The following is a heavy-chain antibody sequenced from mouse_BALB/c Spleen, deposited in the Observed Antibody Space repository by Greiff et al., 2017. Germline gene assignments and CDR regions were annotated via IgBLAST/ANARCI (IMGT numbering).Heavy chain of an antibody. CDR1: GYAFTNYL. V-gene: IGHV1-54*01. CDR3: ARNYYGSSPFDY. Sequence: QVHVKQSGAELVRPGTSVKVSCKASGYAFTNYLIEWVKQRPGQGLEWIGVINPGSGGTNYNEKFKGKATLTADKSSSTAYMQLSSLTSDDSAVYFCARNYYGSSPFDYWGQGTTLTVSS. D-gene: IGHD1-1*01. CDR2: INPGSGGT. J-gene: IGHJ2*01.